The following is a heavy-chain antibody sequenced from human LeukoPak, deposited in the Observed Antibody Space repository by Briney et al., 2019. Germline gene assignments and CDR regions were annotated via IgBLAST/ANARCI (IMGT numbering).Heavy chain of an antibody. CDR3: AREQDDFWNLPTLRFDP. CDR1: GFTFSSYS. D-gene: IGHD3-3*01. CDR2: ISSSSSYI. Sequence: PGGSLRLSCAASGFTFSSYSMNWVRQAPGKGLEWVSSISSSSSYIYYADSVKGRFTISRDNAKNSLYLQMNSLRAEDTAVYYCAREQDDFWNLPTLRFDPWGQGTLVTVSS. J-gene: IGHJ5*02. V-gene: IGHV3-21*01.